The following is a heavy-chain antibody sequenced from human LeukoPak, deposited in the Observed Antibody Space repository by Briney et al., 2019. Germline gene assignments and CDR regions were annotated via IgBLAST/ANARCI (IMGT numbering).Heavy chain of an antibody. CDR2: IRYDGSNK. Sequence: GGSLRLSCAASGFTFSSYAMHWVRQAPGKGLEWVAFIRYDGSNKYYADSVKGRFTISRDNSKNTLYLQMNSLRAEDTAVYYCAKDPGVLRFLEWLTLDYWGQGTLVTVSS. V-gene: IGHV3-30*02. CDR1: GFTFSSYA. D-gene: IGHD3-3*01. CDR3: AKDPGVLRFLEWLTLDY. J-gene: IGHJ4*02.